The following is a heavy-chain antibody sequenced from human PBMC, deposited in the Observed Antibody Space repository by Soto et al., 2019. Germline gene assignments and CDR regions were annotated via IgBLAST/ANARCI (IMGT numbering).Heavy chain of an antibody. Sequence: PSETLSLTCPVSGGSISSYYWSWIRQPPGKGLEWIGYIYYSGSTNYNPSLKSRVTISVDTSKNQFSLKLSSVTAADTAVYYCARRLGYSYGYNWFDPWGQGTLVTVSS. CDR2: IYYSGST. CDR3: ARRLGYSYGYNWFDP. J-gene: IGHJ5*02. CDR1: GGSISSYY. V-gene: IGHV4-59*08. D-gene: IGHD5-18*01.